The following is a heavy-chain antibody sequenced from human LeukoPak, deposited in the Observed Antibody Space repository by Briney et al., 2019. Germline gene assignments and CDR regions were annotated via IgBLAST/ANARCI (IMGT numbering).Heavy chain of an antibody. Sequence: GRSLRLSCAASGFTFSGYAMSWVRQSPGKGLEWVSAISGGGGTTYYAYYADSVKGRFTISRDNSKNTLYLLMNSLRAEDTAVYYCAKFYDILTDYIDYWGQGTLVTVSS. V-gene: IGHV3-23*01. D-gene: IGHD3-9*01. CDR1: GFTFSGYA. J-gene: IGHJ4*02. CDR3: AKFYDILTDYIDY. CDR2: ISGGGGTTYYA.